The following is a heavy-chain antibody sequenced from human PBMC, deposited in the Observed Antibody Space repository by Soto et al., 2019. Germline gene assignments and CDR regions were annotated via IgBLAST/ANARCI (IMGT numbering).Heavy chain of an antibody. Sequence: EVQLVESGGDLVQPGGFLRLSCATSGFTFSRYWMHWVRQVPGKGLVWVSRINSDGSSISYSDSVKGRFTISRGNAKKALYLSMNNLGGEDTAVFYWARLPVDTITSLGYLGQGTLVPVCS. CDR3: ARLPVDTITSLGY. J-gene: IGHJ4*02. CDR2: INSDGSSI. CDR1: GFTFSRYW. D-gene: IGHD3-3*01. V-gene: IGHV3-74*01.